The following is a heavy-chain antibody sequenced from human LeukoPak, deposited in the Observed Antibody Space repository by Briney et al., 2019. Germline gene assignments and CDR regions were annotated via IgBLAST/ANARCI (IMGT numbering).Heavy chain of an antibody. D-gene: IGHD6-25*01. J-gene: IGHJ4*02. CDR2: IYHSGST. CDR1: GYSISSGYY. V-gene: IGHV4-38-2*01. CDR3: ARKRAAAREYYFDY. Sequence: PSETLSLTCAVSGYSISSGYYWGWIRQPPGKGLEWIGSIYHSGSTYYNPSLKSRVTISVDTSKNQFSLKLSSVTAADTAVYYCARKRAAAREYYFDYWGQGTLVTVSS.